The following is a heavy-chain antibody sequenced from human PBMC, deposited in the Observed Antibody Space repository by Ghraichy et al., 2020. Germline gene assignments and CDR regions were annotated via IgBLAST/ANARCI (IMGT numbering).Heavy chain of an antibody. CDR1: GFTFGDYA. CDR3: TRVMVDCSGGSCKAFDI. Sequence: GGSLRLSCTASGFTFGDYAMSWFRQAPGKGREWVGFIRSKAYGGTTEYAASVKGRFTISRDDSKSIAYLQMNSLKTEDTAVYYCTRVMVDCSGGSCKAFDIWGQGTMVTVSS. V-gene: IGHV3-49*03. J-gene: IGHJ3*02. CDR2: IRSKAYGGTT. D-gene: IGHD2-15*01.